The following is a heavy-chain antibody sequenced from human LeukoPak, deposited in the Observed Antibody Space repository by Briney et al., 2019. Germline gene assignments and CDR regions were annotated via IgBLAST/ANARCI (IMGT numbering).Heavy chain of an antibody. CDR2: ISGSGGST. CDR1: GFTFSSYA. Sequence: PGGSLRLSCAASGFTFSSYAMSWVRQAPGKGLEWVSAISGSGGSTYYADSVKGRFTISRDNSKNTLHLQMNSLRAEDTAVYYCAKPLRGYSNYVPLDAFDIWGPGTMVTVSS. J-gene: IGHJ3*02. V-gene: IGHV3-23*01. D-gene: IGHD4-11*01. CDR3: AKPLRGYSNYVPLDAFDI.